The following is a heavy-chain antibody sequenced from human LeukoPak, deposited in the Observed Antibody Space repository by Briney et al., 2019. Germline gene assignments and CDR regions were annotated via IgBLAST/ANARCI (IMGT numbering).Heavy chain of an antibody. D-gene: IGHD3-3*01. J-gene: IGHJ5*01. CDR1: GFTVSSNY. Sequence: GGSLRLSCAASGFTVSSNYMNWVRQAPGKGLEWVSGIYVDGTTYYADSVKGRFTISRDNSRNTLFLQMNSLRVEDTAVYYCARISAYDDSWGQGTLVTVSS. CDR3: ARISAYDDS. CDR2: IYVDGTT. V-gene: IGHV3-53*01.